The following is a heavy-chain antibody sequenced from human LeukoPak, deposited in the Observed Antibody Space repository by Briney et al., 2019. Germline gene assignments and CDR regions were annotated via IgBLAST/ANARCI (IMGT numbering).Heavy chain of an antibody. Sequence: QPGGSLRLSCAASGFTFSSYGMHWVRQAPGKGLEWVAFIRYDGCNKYYADSVKGRFTISRDNSKNTLYLQMNSLRAEDTAVYYCAKGKMPYYFDYWGQGTLVTVSS. V-gene: IGHV3-30*02. J-gene: IGHJ4*02. CDR1: GFTFSSYG. D-gene: IGHD2-2*01. CDR2: IRYDGCNK. CDR3: AKGKMPYYFDY.